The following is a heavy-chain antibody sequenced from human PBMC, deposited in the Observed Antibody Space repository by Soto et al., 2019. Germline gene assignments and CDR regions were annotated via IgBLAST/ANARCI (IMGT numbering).Heavy chain of an antibody. V-gene: IGHV1-24*01. Sequence: EASVKVSWKVSGDTLSELSIHWVRQAPGKGLEWMGRFDPEDDEIVYAQKFQGRVTMTEDTSTDTSYMEVTSLTSEDTAVYYCATERLGFCDSDNCYRHYFDSWGQGSLVTVSS. J-gene: IGHJ4*02. CDR3: ATERLGFCDSDNCYRHYFDS. CDR2: FDPEDDEI. D-gene: IGHD2-21*02. CDR1: GDTLSELS.